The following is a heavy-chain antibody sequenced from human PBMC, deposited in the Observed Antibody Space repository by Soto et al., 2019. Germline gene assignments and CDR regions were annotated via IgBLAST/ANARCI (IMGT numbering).Heavy chain of an antibody. Sequence: GESLKISCKGSGYSFSTYWIGWVRQVPGKGLEGMGIISPGDSDTKYSQSFQGQVTISADKSISTAYLQWNSLKASDTAMYYCARPATYYDILNGYYFDYWGQGTLVTVSS. CDR1: GYSFSTYW. CDR3: ARPATYYDILNGYYFDY. J-gene: IGHJ4*02. D-gene: IGHD3-9*01. V-gene: IGHV5-51*01. CDR2: ISPGDSDT.